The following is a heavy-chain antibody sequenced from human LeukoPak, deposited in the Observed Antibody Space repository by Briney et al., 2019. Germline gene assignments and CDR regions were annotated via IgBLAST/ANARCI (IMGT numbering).Heavy chain of an antibody. CDR2: INPNSGGT. V-gene: IGHV1-2*02. CDR3: ASALYSNSGFDY. D-gene: IGHD6-6*01. J-gene: IGHJ4*02. Sequence: ASVKVSCKASGYSFTAYYIHWVRQAPGQGPEWMGWINPNSGGTEYAQRFQGRVTMTRDTSISTVYIEVSRLTSDDTAVYYCASALYSNSGFDYWGQGTLVTVSS. CDR1: GYSFTAYY.